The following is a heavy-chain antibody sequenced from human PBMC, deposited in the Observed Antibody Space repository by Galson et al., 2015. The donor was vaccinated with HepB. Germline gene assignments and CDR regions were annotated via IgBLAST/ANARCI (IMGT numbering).Heavy chain of an antibody. J-gene: IGHJ6*02. CDR1: GFTFSSYE. CDR2: ISSSGSTM. D-gene: IGHD6-19*01. V-gene: IGHV3-48*03. Sequence: SLRLSCAASGFTFSSYEMNWVRQAPGKGLEWVSYISSSGSTMYYADSVKGRFTISRDNAKNSLYLQMNSRRAEDTAVYYCARVQQWLVYYYYYYGMDVWGQGTTVTVSS. CDR3: ARVQQWLVYYYYYYGMDV.